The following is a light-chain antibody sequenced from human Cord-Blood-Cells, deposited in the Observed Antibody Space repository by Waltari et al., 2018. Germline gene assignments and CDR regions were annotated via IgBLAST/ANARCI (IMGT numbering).Light chain of an antibody. CDR3: QQYDNLPLT. Sequence: DIQMTQSPSSLSASVGDRVTITCQASQDISNYLTWYQQKPGKAPKLLIYDASNWETGIPARFSGSGSGTDFTFTISSLEPEDIATYYCQQYDNLPLTFGGGTKVEIK. J-gene: IGKJ4*01. CDR2: DAS. CDR1: QDISNY. V-gene: IGKV1-33*01.